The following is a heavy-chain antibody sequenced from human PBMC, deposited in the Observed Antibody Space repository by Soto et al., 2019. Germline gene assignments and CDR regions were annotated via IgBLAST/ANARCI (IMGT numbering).Heavy chain of an antibody. CDR2: IFHNGNT. Sequence: QVQLQESGPGLVKPSGTLSLTCAVSGGSISSSNWWSCVRQPPGKGLEWIGTIFHNGNTYSNPSLTGLVTMSVDKSKNQFSLNLNSVTAADTAVYYFARRSYAMDIWGQGTTVTVSS. V-gene: IGHV4-4*02. CDR3: ARRSYAMDI. CDR1: GGSISSSNW. J-gene: IGHJ6*02.